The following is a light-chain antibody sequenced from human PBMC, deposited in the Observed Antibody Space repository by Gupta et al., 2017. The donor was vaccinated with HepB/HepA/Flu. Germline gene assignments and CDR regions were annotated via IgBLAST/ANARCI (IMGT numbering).Light chain of an antibody. V-gene: IGKV1-39*01. CDR2: ATA. J-gene: IGKJ1*01. Sequence: DIQMTQSPSSLSSSVGGGVTITCRASQDMRHYLNWYQQKPGKAPKLLIYATAILQSGVPARFTGSGSGTEFTLTINRLQPEDFATYSCQHSYNIPWTFGQGTKVDIK. CDR3: QHSYNIPWT. CDR1: QDMRHY.